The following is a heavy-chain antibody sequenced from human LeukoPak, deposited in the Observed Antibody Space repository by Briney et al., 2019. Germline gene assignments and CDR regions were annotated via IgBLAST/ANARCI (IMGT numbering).Heavy chain of an antibody. V-gene: IGHV1-2*02. D-gene: IGHD2-8*01. CDR2: MNPYNGGT. Sequence: ASVKVSCKASGYTFTVYFMHWVRQAPGQGLEWMGLMNPYNGGTHHAQQLQGRVPMTRYVSTNTAYMELSRLTFDAAAVYYYATLGGHSLAAQNGYWGQGTLVIVAS. J-gene: IGHJ4*02. CDR1: GYTFTVYF. CDR3: ATLGGHSLAAQNGY.